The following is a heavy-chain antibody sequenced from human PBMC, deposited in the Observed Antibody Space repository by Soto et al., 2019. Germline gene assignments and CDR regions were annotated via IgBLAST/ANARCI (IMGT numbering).Heavy chain of an antibody. CDR2: IYPGDSDT. CDR1: GYSFTSYW. Sequence: VESVRIWCKVSGYSFTSYWIVWVRQMPGKGLEWMGIIYPGDSDTRYSPSFQGQVTISADKSISTAYLQWSSLKASDTAMYYCAREAYYDSSGYHGPIDYWGQGTMVTVSS. V-gene: IGHV5-51*01. J-gene: IGHJ4*02. CDR3: AREAYYDSSGYHGPIDY. D-gene: IGHD3-22*01.